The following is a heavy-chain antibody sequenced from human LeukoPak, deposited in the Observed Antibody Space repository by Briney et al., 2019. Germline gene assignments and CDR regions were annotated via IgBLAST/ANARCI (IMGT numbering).Heavy chain of an antibody. CDR2: FDPEDGET. D-gene: IGHD6-13*01. CDR3: ARGRRVSYFDY. CDR1: GYTLTELS. J-gene: IGHJ4*02. Sequence: GASVKVSCKVSGYTLTELSMHWVRQAPGKGLEWMGGFDPEDGETIYAQKFQGRVTMTRDTSISTAYMELSRLRSDDTAVYYCARGRRVSYFDYWGQGTLVTVSS. V-gene: IGHV1-24*01.